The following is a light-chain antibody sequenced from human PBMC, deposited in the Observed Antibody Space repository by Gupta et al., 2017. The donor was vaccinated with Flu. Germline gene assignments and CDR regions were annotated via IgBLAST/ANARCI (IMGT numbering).Light chain of an antibody. CDR1: SSNIGAGYG. CDR2: GNS. CDR3: QSYDSSLSGSVV. V-gene: IGLV1-40*01. J-gene: IGLJ2*01. Sequence: QSELTQPPSVSGAPGQRITISCTGSSSNIGAGYGVHWYQQLPGTAPKLLVYGNSNRPSGVPDRFSGSKSGTSASLAITGLQAEDEADYYCQSYDSSLSGSVVFGGGTRLTVL.